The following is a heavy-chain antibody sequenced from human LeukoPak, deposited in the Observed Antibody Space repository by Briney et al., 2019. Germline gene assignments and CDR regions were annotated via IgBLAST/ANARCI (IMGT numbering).Heavy chain of an antibody. CDR1: GYTLTSYD. Sequence: ASVKVSCKASGYTLTSYDINWVRQATGQGLEWMGWMNPNSGNTGYAQKIQGRVTMTRNTSISTAYMELSSLRSEDAAVYYCARGQDGYNYIGDYWGQGTLVTVSS. D-gene: IGHD5-24*01. V-gene: IGHV1-8*01. CDR2: MNPNSGNT. CDR3: ARGQDGYNYIGDY. J-gene: IGHJ4*02.